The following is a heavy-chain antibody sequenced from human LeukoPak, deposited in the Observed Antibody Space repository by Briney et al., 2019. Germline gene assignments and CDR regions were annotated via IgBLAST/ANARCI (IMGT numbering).Heavy chain of an antibody. CDR1: GGSISSYY. Sequence: PSETLSLTCTVSGGSISSYYWSWIRQPPGKGLEWIGYIYYTGSTNYNPSLKSRITISVDTSKNQFSLKLNSLTAADTAVYYCARGTSYSLWFGELLSSGLDYYYYMDVWGKGTTVTISS. J-gene: IGHJ6*03. V-gene: IGHV4-59*01. CDR3: ARGTSYSLWFGELLSSGLDYYYYMDV. D-gene: IGHD3-10*01. CDR2: IYYTGST.